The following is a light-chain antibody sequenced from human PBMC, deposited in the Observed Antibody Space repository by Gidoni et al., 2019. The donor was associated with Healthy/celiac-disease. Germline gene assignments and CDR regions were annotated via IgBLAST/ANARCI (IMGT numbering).Light chain of an antibody. J-gene: IGLJ1*01. V-gene: IGLV1-40*01. CDR2: GNR. CDR3: QSYDSSLSAHNYV. Sequence: QSVLTQPPSVSGAPGQRVTISCTVSSSNIGAGYDVHWYKQLPGTAPKLLIYGNRNRPSGVPDRFSVSKSGPSASLAITGLQAEDEADYYCQSYDSSLSAHNYVFGTGTKVTVL. CDR1: SSNIGAGYD.